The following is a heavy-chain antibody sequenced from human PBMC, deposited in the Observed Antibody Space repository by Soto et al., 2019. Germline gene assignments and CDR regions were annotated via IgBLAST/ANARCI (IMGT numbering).Heavy chain of an antibody. CDR1: RGTFSSYA. CDR3: ARDDTIFGVFIIAALVH. J-gene: IGHJ4*02. Sequence: SVRVSCKAWRGTFSSYASSWVRQAPGQGLEWMGGIIPIFGTANYAQKFQGRVTITADESTSTAYMELSSLRSEDPAVYYCARDDTIFGVFIIAALVHWGQGTLVNVSS. V-gene: IGHV1-69*13. D-gene: IGHD3-3*01. CDR2: IIPIFGTA.